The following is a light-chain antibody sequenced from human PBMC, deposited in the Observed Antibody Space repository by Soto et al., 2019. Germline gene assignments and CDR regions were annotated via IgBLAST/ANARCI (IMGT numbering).Light chain of an antibody. V-gene: IGLV2-8*01. CDR1: SSDVGGYNY. CDR3: SSHAGSKRV. CDR2: EVN. J-gene: IGLJ1*01. Sequence: QSVLTQPPSASGSPGQSVTISYTGTSSDVGGYNYVSWYQQHPGKAPKLMIYEVNKRPSGVPDRFSGSKSGNTASLTVSGLQAEDEGDYYCSSHAGSKRVFGTGTKLTVL.